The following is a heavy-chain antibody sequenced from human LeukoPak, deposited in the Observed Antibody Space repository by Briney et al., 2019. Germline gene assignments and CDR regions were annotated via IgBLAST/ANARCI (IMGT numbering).Heavy chain of an antibody. CDR2: INWNSDTR. J-gene: IGHJ5*02. D-gene: IGHD6-19*01. V-gene: IGHV3-9*01. Sequence: GGSLRLSCAASGFTFDDFAMHWVRQAPGKGLEWVSGINWNSDTRAYADSVKGRFTISRDNAKNLVYLQMSSLRAEDTAFYYCAKDVDESVAGNNWFDPWGQGTLVTVSS. CDR3: AKDVDESVAGNNWFDP. CDR1: GFTFDDFA.